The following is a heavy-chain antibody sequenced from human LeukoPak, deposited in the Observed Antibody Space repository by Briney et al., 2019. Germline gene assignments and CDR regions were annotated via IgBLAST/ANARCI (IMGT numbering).Heavy chain of an antibody. V-gene: IGHV4-39*01. CDR2: IYYSGST. CDR3: ARLDYDYVWGSYRHNWFDP. J-gene: IGHJ5*02. Sequence: SETLSPTCTVSGGSISSSSYYWGWIRQPPGKGLEWIGSIYYSGSTYYNPSLKSRVTISVDTSKNQFSLKLSSVTAADTAVYYCARLDYDYVWGSYRHNWFDPWGQGTLVTVSS. CDR1: GGSISSSSYY. D-gene: IGHD3-16*02.